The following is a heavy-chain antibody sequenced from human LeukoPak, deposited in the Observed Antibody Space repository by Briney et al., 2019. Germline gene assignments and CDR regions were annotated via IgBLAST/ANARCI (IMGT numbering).Heavy chain of an antibody. Sequence: SETLSLTCTVSGGSISSYYWSWIRQPPGKGLEWIGYIYYSGSTNYNPSLKRRVTISVDTSKNQFSLKLSSVTAADTAVYYCARYIVVVAYFDYWGQGTLVTVSS. CDR1: GGSISSYY. V-gene: IGHV4-59*08. D-gene: IGHD2-2*01. J-gene: IGHJ4*02. CDR2: IYYSGST. CDR3: ARYIVVVAYFDY.